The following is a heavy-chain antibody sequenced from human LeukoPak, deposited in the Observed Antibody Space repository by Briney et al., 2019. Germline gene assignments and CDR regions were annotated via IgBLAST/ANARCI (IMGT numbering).Heavy chain of an antibody. CDR2: IYYSGTT. D-gene: IGHD2-2*01. J-gene: IGHJ4*02. CDR1: GGSISSGFYY. CDR3: ARHLDQLLPYYFDY. Sequence: PSETLSLTCTVSGGSISSGFYYWGWIRQPPGKGLEWIGSIYYSGTTYYNPSLKSRVTISVDTSRNQFSLKLSSVTAADTAVYYCARHLDQLLPYYFDYWGQGTLVTVSS. V-gene: IGHV4-39*01.